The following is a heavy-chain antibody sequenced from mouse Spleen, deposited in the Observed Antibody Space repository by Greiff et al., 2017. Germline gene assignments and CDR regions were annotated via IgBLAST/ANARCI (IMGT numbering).Heavy chain of an antibody. V-gene: IGHV14-3*01. CDR1: GFNIKNTY. D-gene: IGHD2-3*01. CDR2: IDPANGNT. Sequence: VQLKQSVAELVRPGASVKLSCTASGFNIKNTYMHWVKQRPEQGLEWIGRIDPANGNTKYAPKFQGKATITADTSSNTAYLQLSSLTSEDTAIYYCASGWLLRDYAMDYWGQGTSVTVSS. J-gene: IGHJ4*01. CDR3: ASGWLLRDYAMDY.